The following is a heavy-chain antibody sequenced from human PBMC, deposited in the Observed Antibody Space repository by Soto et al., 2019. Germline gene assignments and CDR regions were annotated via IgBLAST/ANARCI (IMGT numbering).Heavy chain of an antibody. Sequence: PGASLKISCKGSGYSFTSYWIGWVRQMPGKGLEWMGIIYPGDSDTRYSPSFQGQVTISADKSISTAYLQWSSLKASDTAMYYCARAGYSSSSSIKYYYYYYMDVWGKGTTVTVSS. CDR2: IYPGDSDT. CDR3: ARAGYSSSSSIKYYYYYYMDV. J-gene: IGHJ6*03. CDR1: GYSFTSYW. D-gene: IGHD6-6*01. V-gene: IGHV5-51*01.